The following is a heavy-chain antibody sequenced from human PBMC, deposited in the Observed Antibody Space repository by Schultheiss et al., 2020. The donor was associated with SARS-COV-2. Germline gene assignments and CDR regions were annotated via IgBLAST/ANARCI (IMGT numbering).Heavy chain of an antibody. CDR2: INHSGST. V-gene: IGHV4-39*07. CDR3: ASAGNSRWYYYAMDV. CDR1: GGSISSSSYY. J-gene: IGHJ6*02. Sequence: SETLSLTCTVSGGSISSSSYYWSWIRQPPGKGLEWIGEINHSGSTNYNPSLQSRVTMSVDASKSQFSLNLTSVTAADTAVYYCASAGNSRWYYYAMDVWGQGTTVTVSS. D-gene: IGHD6-19*01.